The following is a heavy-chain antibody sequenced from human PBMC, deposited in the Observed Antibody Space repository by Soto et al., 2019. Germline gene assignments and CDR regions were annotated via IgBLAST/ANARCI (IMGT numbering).Heavy chain of an antibody. CDR1: GFTFSSYA. D-gene: IGHD1-26*01. Sequence: GGSLRLSCAASGFTFSSYAMHWVRQAPGKGLEWVAVISYDGSNKYYADSVKGRFTISRDNSKNTLYLQMNSLRAEDTAVYYCERMSNRWELLGVTIYWGQGTLVTVSS. CDR2: ISYDGSNK. V-gene: IGHV3-30-3*01. J-gene: IGHJ4*02. CDR3: ERMSNRWELLGVTIY.